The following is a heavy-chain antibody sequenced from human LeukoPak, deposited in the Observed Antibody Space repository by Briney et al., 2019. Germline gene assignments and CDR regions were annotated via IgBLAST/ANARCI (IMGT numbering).Heavy chain of an antibody. CDR2: IDPNSGGT. CDR3: ARSQLVFHYYYYYYMDV. D-gene: IGHD6-13*01. CDR1: GYTLTELS. Sequence: ASVKVSCKVSGYTLTELSMHWVRQAPGQGLEWMGWIDPNSGGTNYAQKFQGRVTMTRDTSISTAYMELSRLRSDDTAVYYCARSQLVFHYYYYYYMDVWGKGTTVTVSS. J-gene: IGHJ6*03. V-gene: IGHV1-2*02.